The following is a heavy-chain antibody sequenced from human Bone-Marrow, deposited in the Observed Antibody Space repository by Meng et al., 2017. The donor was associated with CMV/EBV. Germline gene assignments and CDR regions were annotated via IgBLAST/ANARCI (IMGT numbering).Heavy chain of an antibody. CDR3: AREEYTSSAPFDY. Sequence: GGSLRLSCAASGFTFSSYEMNWVRQAPGKGLEWVSYISSSGSTIYYADSVKGRFTVSRDNAKNSLYLQMNSLRAEDTAVYYCAREEYTSSAPFDYWGQGTLVTVSS. CDR2: ISSSGSTI. V-gene: IGHV3-48*03. D-gene: IGHD6-6*01. CDR1: GFTFSSYE. J-gene: IGHJ4*02.